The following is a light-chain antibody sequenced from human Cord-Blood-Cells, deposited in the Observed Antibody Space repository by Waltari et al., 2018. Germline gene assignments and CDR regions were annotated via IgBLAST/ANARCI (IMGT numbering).Light chain of an antibody. J-gene: IGKJ1*01. Sequence: IQLTQSPSSLSASVGDRVTITCRASQGISSYLAWYQQKPGKAPKLLIYAASTLQSGVPSRFSGCGSGTDFTLTISSLQPEDFATYYCQQLNSYPPFGQGTKVEIK. CDR3: QQLNSYPP. CDR2: AAS. V-gene: IGKV1-9*01. CDR1: QGISSY.